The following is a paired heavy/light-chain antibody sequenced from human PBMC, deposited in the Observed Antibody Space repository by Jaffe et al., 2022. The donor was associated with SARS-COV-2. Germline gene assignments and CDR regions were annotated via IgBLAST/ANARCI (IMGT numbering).Heavy chain of an antibody. CDR3: AKDYSNYGPLYYYYGMDV. CDR1: GFTFSSYA. D-gene: IGHD4-4*01. Sequence: EMQLLESGGGWVQPGGPLRLSCAASGFTFSSYAMSWVRQAPGKGLEWVSVISGSGGSTYYADSVKGRFTISRDNSKNTLYLQMNSLRAEDTAVYYCAKDYSNYGPLYYYYGMDVWGQGTTVTVSS. CDR2: ISGSGGST. V-gene: IGHV3-23*01. J-gene: IGHJ6*02.
Light chain of an antibody. CDR1: NSDVGGYNY. Sequence: QSALTQPASVSGSPGQSITISCTGTNSDVGGYNYVSWYQQHPGKAPKLMIYHVSNRPSGVSNRFSGSKSGNTASLTISGLQAEDEADYYCSSYTSSSPYVFGTGTKVTVL. V-gene: IGLV2-14*01. J-gene: IGLJ1*01. CDR3: SSYTSSSPYV. CDR2: HVS.